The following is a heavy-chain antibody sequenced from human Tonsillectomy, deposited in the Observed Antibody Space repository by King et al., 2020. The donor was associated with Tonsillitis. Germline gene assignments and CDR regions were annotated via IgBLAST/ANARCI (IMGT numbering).Heavy chain of an antibody. CDR2: INSDGSST. D-gene: IGHD6-19*01. Sequence: VQLVESGGGLVQPGGSLRLSCAASGFTFSSYWMHWVRQAPGKGLVWVSRINSDGSSTIYADSVKGRFTISRDNAQNTLYLQMNSLRVEDTAVYYCASSSLSDTAMVIIAVAGIPDYWGQGTLVTVSS. V-gene: IGHV3-74*01. CDR3: ASSSLSDTAMVIIAVAGIPDY. CDR1: GFTFSSYW. J-gene: IGHJ4*02.